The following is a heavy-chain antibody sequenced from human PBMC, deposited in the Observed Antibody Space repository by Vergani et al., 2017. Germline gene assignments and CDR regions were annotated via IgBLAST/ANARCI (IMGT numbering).Heavy chain of an antibody. J-gene: IGHJ4*02. V-gene: IGHV3-21*01. D-gene: IGHD2-21*01. CDR2: ISSSSSYI. Sequence: EVQLVESGGGLVKPGGSLRLSCAASGFTFSSYSMNWVRQAPGKGLEWVSSISSSSSYIYYADSVKGRFTISRDNAKNSLYLQMNSLRAEDTAVYYCAGGPDDHRRRPPDCHWGQGTLVTVSS. CDR1: GFTFSSYS. CDR3: AGGPDDHRRRPPDCH.